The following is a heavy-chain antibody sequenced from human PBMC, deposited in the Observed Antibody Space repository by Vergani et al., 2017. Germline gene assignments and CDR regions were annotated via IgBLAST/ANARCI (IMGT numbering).Heavy chain of an antibody. CDR3: ARDKSKRAPAVMGTYYYYMDV. Sequence: QGQLVESGGGIVQPGRSLTLSCVASRSTFKTYVMHWVRQAPGKGLEWVAGIWHDGSNEKYVDSVQGRFTISRDNSKNTLYLEMESLRVEDTAVYFCARDKSKRAPAVMGTYYYYMDVWGKGTKVTVSS. CDR1: RSTFKTYV. V-gene: IGHV3-33*01. D-gene: IGHD3-16*01. CDR2: IWHDGSNE. J-gene: IGHJ6*03.